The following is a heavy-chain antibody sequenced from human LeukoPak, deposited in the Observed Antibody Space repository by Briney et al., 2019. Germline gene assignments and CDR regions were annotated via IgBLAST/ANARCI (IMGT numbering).Heavy chain of an antibody. CDR1: RLTFRNYA. D-gene: IGHD2-2*01. V-gene: IGHV3-23*01. Sequence: PGGSLRLSCIASRLTFRNYAMSWVRQASAKGLEWVAGMDQGGGFIQYADSVKGRFTISRDNSKNTLYLQMDSLTAEDTALHYCARARYCSSTSCFLDYWGQGTLVTVSS. CDR3: ARARYCSSTSCFLDY. J-gene: IGHJ4*02. CDR2: MDQGGGFI.